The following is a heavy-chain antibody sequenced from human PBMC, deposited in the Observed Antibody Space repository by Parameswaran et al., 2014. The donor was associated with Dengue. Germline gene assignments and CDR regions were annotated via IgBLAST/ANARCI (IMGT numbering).Heavy chain of an antibody. D-gene: IGHD1/OR15-1a*01. CDR2: IYDTGST. J-gene: IGHJ4*02. CDR3: ARVGITTD. V-gene: IGHV4-31*02. Sequence: VRQAPGKGLEWIGYIYDTGSTFYNPSLKSRLSLSLDTSNNQFSLKLTSVTAADTAMYYCARVGITTDWGQGTLVTVSS.